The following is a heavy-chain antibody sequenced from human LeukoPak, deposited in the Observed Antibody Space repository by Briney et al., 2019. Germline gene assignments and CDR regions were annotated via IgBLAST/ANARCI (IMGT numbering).Heavy chain of an antibody. D-gene: IGHD5-12*01. CDR3: ARGGYSGYDGPFDY. CDR2: ISSSSSYI. CDR1: GFTFSSYS. J-gene: IGHJ4*02. V-gene: IGHV3-21*01. Sequence: GRSLRLSCAASGFTFSSYSMNWVRQAPGEGLEWVSSISSSSSYIYYADSVKGRFTISRDNAKNSLYLQMNSLRAEDTAVYYCARGGYSGYDGPFDYWGQGTLVTVSS.